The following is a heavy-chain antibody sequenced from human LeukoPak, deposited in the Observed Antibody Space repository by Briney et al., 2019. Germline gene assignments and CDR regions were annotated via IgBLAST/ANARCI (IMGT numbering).Heavy chain of an antibody. CDR1: GYTLTSYY. CDR2: INPSGGST. V-gene: IGHV1-46*01. D-gene: IGHD3-9*01. Sequence: GASVKVSCKASGYTLTSYYMHWVRQAPGQGLEWLGIINPSGGSTSYAQKFQGRVTMTRDTSTSTVYMELSSLRSEDTAVYYCAREASGYDILTGYYRLNSLFDYWGQGTLVTVSS. CDR3: AREASGYDILTGYYRLNSLFDY. J-gene: IGHJ4*02.